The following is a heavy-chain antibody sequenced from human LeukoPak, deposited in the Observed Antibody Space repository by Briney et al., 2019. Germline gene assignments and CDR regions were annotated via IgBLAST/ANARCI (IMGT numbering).Heavy chain of an antibody. CDR3: ARDYGYEIDY. J-gene: IGHJ4*02. CDR2: ISSSST. Sequence: GGSLRLSCAASGFTFSSYSMNWVRQAPGKGLEGVSSISSSSTYADSVKGRFTISRDSAKNSLYLQMNSLRVEDTAVYYCARDYGYEIDYWGQGTLVTVSS. CDR1: GFTFSSYS. D-gene: IGHD5-24*01. V-gene: IGHV3-21*01.